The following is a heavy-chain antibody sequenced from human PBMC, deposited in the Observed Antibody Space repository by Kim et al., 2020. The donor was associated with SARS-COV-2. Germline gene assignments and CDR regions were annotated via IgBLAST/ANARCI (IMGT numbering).Heavy chain of an antibody. CDR3: ARWRYCSSTSCSNY. CDR2: IYYSGST. V-gene: IGHV4-31*03. Sequence: SETLSLTCTVSGGSISSGGYYWSWIRQHPGKGLEWIGYIYYSGSTYYNPSLKSRVTISVDTSKNQFSLKLSSVTAADTAVYYCARWRYCSSTSCSNYWGQGTLVTVSS. J-gene: IGHJ4*02. D-gene: IGHD2-2*01. CDR1: GGSISSGGYY.